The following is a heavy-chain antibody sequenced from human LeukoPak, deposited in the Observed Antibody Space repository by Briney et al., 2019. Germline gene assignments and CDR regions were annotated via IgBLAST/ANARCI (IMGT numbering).Heavy chain of an antibody. Sequence: SETLSLTCTVSGVSISSYYWSWIRQPPGKGLEWIGYIFYSGRTSYNPSLKSRVTISLDNTKNQLSLMLSTVTAAATAFYYCARAGGGNTAMDLDYWGQGTLVTVSS. V-gene: IGHV4-59*01. D-gene: IGHD5-18*01. CDR3: ARAGGGNTAMDLDY. CDR1: GVSISSYY. J-gene: IGHJ4*02. CDR2: IFYSGRT.